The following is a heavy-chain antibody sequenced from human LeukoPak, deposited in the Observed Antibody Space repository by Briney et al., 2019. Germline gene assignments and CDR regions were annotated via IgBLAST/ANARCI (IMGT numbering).Heavy chain of an antibody. Sequence: GASVKVSCKASGFTFTSSAMQWVRQARGQRREWIGWIVVGSGNTNYAQKFQERVTITRDMSTSTAYMELSSLRSEDTAVYYCARTSRHFYGSGTNLTPWPAGMDVWGQGTTVTVSS. CDR1: GFTFTSSA. CDR2: IVVGSGNT. V-gene: IGHV1-58*02. J-gene: IGHJ6*02. CDR3: ARTSRHFYGSGTNLTPWPAGMDV. D-gene: IGHD3-10*01.